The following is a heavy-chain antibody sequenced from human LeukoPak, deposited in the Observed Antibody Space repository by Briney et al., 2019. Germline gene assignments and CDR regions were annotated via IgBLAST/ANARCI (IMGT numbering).Heavy chain of an antibody. J-gene: IGHJ6*03. V-gene: IGHV1-69*05. D-gene: IGHD4-17*01. CDR1: GGTFSGYA. Sequence: ASVKVSCKASGGTFSGYAISGVRQAPGQGIEWMGGLIPLFGTTNCTRRFQGRITISTDESTTTAYMELSGLTFEDTAVYYCAGGDPFNYYMDVWGRGTTVSV. CDR3: AGGDPFNYYMDV. CDR2: LIPLFGTT.